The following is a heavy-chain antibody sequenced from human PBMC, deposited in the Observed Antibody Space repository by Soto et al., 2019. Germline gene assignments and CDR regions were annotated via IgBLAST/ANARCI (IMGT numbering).Heavy chain of an antibody. D-gene: IGHD1-26*01. CDR3: ARGAVGATLRAKYYFDY. J-gene: IGHJ4*02. CDR2: ISYDGSNK. CDR1: GFTFSSYA. Sequence: QVQLVESGGGVVQPGRSLRLSCAASGFTFSSYAMHWVRQAPGKGLEWVAVISYDGSNKYYADSVKGRFTISRDNSKNTLYLQVNSLRAEDTAVYYCARGAVGATLRAKYYFDYWGQGTLVTVSS. V-gene: IGHV3-30-3*01.